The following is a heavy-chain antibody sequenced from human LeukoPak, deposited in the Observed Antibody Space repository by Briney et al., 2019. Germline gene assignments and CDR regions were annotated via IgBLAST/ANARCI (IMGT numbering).Heavy chain of an antibody. CDR1: GYTFTSYD. J-gene: IGHJ6*03. V-gene: IGHV1-8*01. CDR2: MNPNSGNT. D-gene: IGHD2-2*01. Sequence: GASVKVSCKASGYTFTSYDINWVRQATGQGLEWMGWMNPNSGNTGYAQKFQGRVTMTRNTSISTAYMELSSLRSEDTAVYYCARGKRWGYQLLRMAYYYYYMDVWGKGTTVTVSS. CDR3: ARGKRWGYQLLRMAYYYYYMDV.